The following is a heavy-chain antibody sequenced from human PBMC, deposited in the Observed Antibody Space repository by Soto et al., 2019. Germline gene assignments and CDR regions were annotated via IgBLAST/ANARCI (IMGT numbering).Heavy chain of an antibody. CDR2: IYHSGST. CDR3: ASLGYCSGGSCPTPYYYYDYMDV. J-gene: IGHJ6*03. Sequence: QVQLQESGPGLVKPSGTLSLTCAVSSGSISSSNWWSWVRQPPGKGLVWIGEIYHSGSTNYNPSLKSRVTISIDKSKNQFSLKLSSVTAADTAVYYCASLGYCSGGSCPTPYYYYDYMDVWGKGTTVTVSS. CDR1: SGSISSSNW. V-gene: IGHV4-4*02. D-gene: IGHD2-15*01.